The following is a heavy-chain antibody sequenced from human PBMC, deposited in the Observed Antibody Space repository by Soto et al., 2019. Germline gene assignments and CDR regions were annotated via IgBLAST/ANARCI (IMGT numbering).Heavy chain of an antibody. CDR1: CGSISSSSC. J-gene: IGHJ1*01. D-gene: IGHD3-16*01. V-gene: IGHV4-4*01. CDR2: IFESGAT. Sequence: QVQLQESGPGLVKPSGTLALTCAVSCGSISSSSCWTWVRQSPGQRLEWIGEIFESGATNYNPSLKSRLTLSVDKSKNQFSLNLSSLTAADTAVYCCTTSHAGEINNWGQGTLVTVAS. CDR3: TTSHAGEINN.